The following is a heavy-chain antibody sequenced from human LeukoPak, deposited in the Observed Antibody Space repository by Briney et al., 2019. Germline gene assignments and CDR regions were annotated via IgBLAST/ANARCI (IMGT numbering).Heavy chain of an antibody. CDR2: ISGSGAST. CDR1: GFTLSTNA. Sequence: GGSLRLSCLTSGFTLSTNAMSWVRQAPGKGLEWISGISGSGASTYYADSVKGRFTISRDDSRNTLYLQVNSLRGDDTAVYYCAKDVGKWESLHFFDYWGQGTLVTVSS. V-gene: IGHV3-23*01. CDR3: AKDVGKWESLHFFDY. J-gene: IGHJ4*02. D-gene: IGHD1-26*01.